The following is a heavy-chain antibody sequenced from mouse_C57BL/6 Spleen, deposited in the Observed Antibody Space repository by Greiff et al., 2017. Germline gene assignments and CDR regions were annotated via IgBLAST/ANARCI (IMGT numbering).Heavy chain of an antibody. D-gene: IGHD4-1*01. CDR3: ARGLNWDVGAMDY. V-gene: IGHV1-26*01. CDR1: GYTFTDYY. CDR2: INPNNGGT. J-gene: IGHJ4*01. Sequence: VQLQQSGPELVKPGASVKISCKASGYTFTDYYMNWVKQSHGKSLEWIGAINPNNGGTSYNQKFKGKATLTVVKSSSTAYMELRSLTSEDSAVYYCARGLNWDVGAMDYWGQGTSVTVSS.